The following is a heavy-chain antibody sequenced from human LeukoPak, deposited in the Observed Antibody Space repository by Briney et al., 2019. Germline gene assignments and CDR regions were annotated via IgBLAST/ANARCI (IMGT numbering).Heavy chain of an antibody. Sequence: SETLSLTCSVSGASIEDYYWSWIRQPPGKGLEWIGYIYTSGSTNYNPSLKSRVTISVDTSKNQFSLKLSSVTAADTAVYYCARAWRNRSGFDYWGQGTLVTVSS. CDR1: GASIEDYY. CDR3: ARAWRNRSGFDY. J-gene: IGHJ4*02. CDR2: IYTSGST. V-gene: IGHV4-4*09. D-gene: IGHD1-1*01.